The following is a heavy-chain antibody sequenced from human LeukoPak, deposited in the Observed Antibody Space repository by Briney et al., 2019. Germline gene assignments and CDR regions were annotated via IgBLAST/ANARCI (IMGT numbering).Heavy chain of an antibody. V-gene: IGHV1-24*01. CDR3: ATDLGLRHTFGGVIGPY. CDR1: GYTLTELS. J-gene: IGHJ4*02. CDR2: FDPEDGET. D-gene: IGHD3-16*02. Sequence: ASVKVSCKVSGYTLTELSMHWVRQAPGKGLEWMGGFDPEDGETIYAQKFQGRVTMTEDTSTDTAYMELSSLRSEDTAVYYCATDLGLRHTFGGVIGPYWGQGTLVTVSS.